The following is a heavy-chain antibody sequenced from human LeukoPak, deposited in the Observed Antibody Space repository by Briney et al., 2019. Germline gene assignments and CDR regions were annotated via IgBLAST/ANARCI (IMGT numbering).Heavy chain of an antibody. J-gene: IGHJ4*02. Sequence: ASVKVSCKASGYTFTAYYMHWGRQAPGQGLEWMGWINPNSGGTNYAQKFQGRVTMTRDTSISTAYMELSRLRSDDTAVYYCARDRVVVPAAFDYWGQGTLVTVSS. D-gene: IGHD2-2*01. CDR2: INPNSGGT. CDR3: ARDRVVVPAAFDY. V-gene: IGHV1-2*02. CDR1: GYTFTAYY.